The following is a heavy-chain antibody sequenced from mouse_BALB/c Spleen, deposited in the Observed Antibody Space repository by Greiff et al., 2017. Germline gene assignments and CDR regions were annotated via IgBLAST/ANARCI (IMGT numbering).Heavy chain of an antibody. V-gene: IGHV2-2*02. D-gene: IGHD2-14*01. CDR3: ARDYRSWFAY. CDR1: GFSLTSYG. CDR2: IWSGGST. Sequence: QVQLQQSGPALVQPSQSLSITCTVSGFSLTSYGVHWVRQSPGKGLEWLGVIWSGGSTDYNAAFISRLSISKDNSKSQVFFKMNSLQANDTAICYCARDYRSWFAYWGQGTLVTVSA. J-gene: IGHJ3*01.